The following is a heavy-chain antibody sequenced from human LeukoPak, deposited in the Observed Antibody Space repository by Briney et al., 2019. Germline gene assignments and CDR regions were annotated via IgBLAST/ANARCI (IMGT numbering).Heavy chain of an antibody. J-gene: IGHJ6*03. CDR2: IKQDGSEK. Sequence: GGSLRLSCAASGFTFSSYWMSWVRQAPGKGLEWVANIKQDGSEKYYVDSVKGRFTISRDNAKNSLYLQMNSLRAEDTAVYYCAREKSYFYYYIDVWGKGTTVTVSS. CDR1: GFTFSSYW. CDR3: AREKSYFYYYIDV. V-gene: IGHV3-7*01.